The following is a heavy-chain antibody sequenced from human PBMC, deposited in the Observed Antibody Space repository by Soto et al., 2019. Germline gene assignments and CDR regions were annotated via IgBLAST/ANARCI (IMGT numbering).Heavy chain of an antibody. V-gene: IGHV1-18*01. Sequence: ASVKVSCKASGYTFTSYGISWVRQAPGQGLEWMGWISAYNGNTNYAQKLQGRVTMTTDTSTSTAYMELRSLRSDDTAVYYCARGLRLGELSLSVLFDYWGQGTLVTVSS. J-gene: IGHJ4*02. CDR1: GYTFTSYG. CDR2: ISAYNGNT. D-gene: IGHD3-16*02. CDR3: ARGLRLGELSLSVLFDY.